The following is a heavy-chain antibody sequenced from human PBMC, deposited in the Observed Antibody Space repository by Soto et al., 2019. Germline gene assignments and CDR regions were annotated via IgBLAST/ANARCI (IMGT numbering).Heavy chain of an antibody. D-gene: IGHD3-22*01. J-gene: IGHJ4*02. Sequence: SETLSLTCTVSGGSISSYYWSWIRQPPGKGLEWIGYIYYSGSTNYNPSLKSRVTISVDTSKNQFSLKLSSVTAADTAVYYCARGAYYYDSSGFKYWGQGTLVTVS. CDR3: ARGAYYYDSSGFKY. V-gene: IGHV4-59*01. CDR2: IYYSGST. CDR1: GGSISSYY.